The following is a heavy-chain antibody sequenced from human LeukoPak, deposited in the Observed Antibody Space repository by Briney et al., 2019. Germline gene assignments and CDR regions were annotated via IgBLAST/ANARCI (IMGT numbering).Heavy chain of an antibody. Sequence: GESLRISCKGSGYIFTSYWISWVRQMPGKGLEWMGRIDPSDSYTNYSPSFQGHVTISADKSISTAYLQWSSLKASDTAMYYCARHPQGGSGATNWFEPWGQGTLVTVSS. CDR1: GYIFTSYW. CDR3: ARHPQGGSGATNWFEP. V-gene: IGHV5-10-1*01. D-gene: IGHD3-10*01. CDR2: IDPSDSYT. J-gene: IGHJ5*02.